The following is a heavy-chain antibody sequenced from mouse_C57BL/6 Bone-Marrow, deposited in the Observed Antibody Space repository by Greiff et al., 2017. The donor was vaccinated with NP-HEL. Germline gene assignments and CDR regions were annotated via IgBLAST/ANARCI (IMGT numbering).Heavy chain of an antibody. CDR3: VGAYYYGSSLYYAMDY. CDR2: IRSKSSNYAT. J-gene: IGHJ4*01. CDR1: GFTFNTYA. Sequence: EVKLVESGGGLVQPKGSLKLSCAASGFTFNTYAMHWVRQAPGKGLEWVARIRSKSSNYATYYADSVKDRFTISRDDSQSMLYLQMNNLKTEDTAMYYCVGAYYYGSSLYYAMDYWGQGTSVTVSS. V-gene: IGHV10-3*01. D-gene: IGHD1-1*01.